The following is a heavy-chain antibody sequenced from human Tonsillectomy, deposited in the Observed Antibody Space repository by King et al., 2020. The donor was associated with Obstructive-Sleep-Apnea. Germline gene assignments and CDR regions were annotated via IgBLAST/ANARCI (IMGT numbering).Heavy chain of an antibody. CDR2: IRSKAKSYET. J-gene: IGHJ3*02. CDR1: GFTFSDSA. Sequence: VQLVESGGGLVQPGGSLKLSCAASGFTFSDSAIHWVRQASGKGLEWLGRIRSKAKSYETAYAASVKGRFTISRDESKNTTYLELNSLKTEDTAVYYCTSSLYYYDSNGYRYDAVDIWGQGTMVTVSS. CDR3: TSSLYYYDSNGYRYDAVDI. D-gene: IGHD3-22*01. V-gene: IGHV3-73*02.